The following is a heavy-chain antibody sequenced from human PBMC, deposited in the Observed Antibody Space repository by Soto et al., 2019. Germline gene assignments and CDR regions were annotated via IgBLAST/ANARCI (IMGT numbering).Heavy chain of an antibody. J-gene: IGHJ6*02. CDR2: TDHFGRT. CDR1: GGSFSDYY. D-gene: IGHD6-13*01. Sequence: SETLSLTCSAYGGSFSDYYWSWIRQPPGKGLEWIGETDHFGRTNYNPSLKSRVTVSLDAAKNQFSLKLSSVTAADTAVYYCARDRSSSWVYYYYGMDVWGQGTTVTVYS. CDR3: ARDRSSSWVYYYYGMDV. V-gene: IGHV4-34*01.